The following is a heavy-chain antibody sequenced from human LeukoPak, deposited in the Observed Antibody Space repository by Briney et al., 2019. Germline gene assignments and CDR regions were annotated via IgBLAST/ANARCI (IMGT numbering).Heavy chain of an antibody. CDR2: IIPIFGAA. CDR1: GGTFSSYA. J-gene: IGHJ4*02. Sequence: GASVKVSCKASGGTFSSYAISWVRQAPGQGLEWMGGIIPIFGAANYAQRFQGRVTITADESTSTAYMELSSLTSEDTAIYYCARDGYYDISSGYARLLYWGQGTLVTVPS. D-gene: IGHD3-9*01. CDR3: ARDGYYDISSGYARLLY. V-gene: IGHV1-69*01.